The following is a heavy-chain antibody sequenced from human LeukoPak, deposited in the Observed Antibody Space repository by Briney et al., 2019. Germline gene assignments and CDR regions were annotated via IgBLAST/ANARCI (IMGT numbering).Heavy chain of an antibody. CDR2: INPNSGGT. D-gene: IGHD2-2*01. CDR3: ARGYCSSTSCSNDY. CDR1: GYTFTGYY. Sequence: VASVKVSCKASGYTFTGYYMHWVRQAPGQGLEWMGRINPNSGGTNYAQKFQGRVTMTRDTSISTAYMELSRLRSDDTAVYYCARGYCSSTSCSNDYWGQGTLVTVSS. J-gene: IGHJ4*02. V-gene: IGHV1-2*06.